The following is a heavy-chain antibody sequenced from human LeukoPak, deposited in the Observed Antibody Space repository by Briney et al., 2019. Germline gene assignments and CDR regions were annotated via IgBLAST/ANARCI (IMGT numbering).Heavy chain of an antibody. V-gene: IGHV3-23*01. CDR2: ISNNGGYT. D-gene: IGHD3-10*01. Sequence: GGSLRLSCAASGFTLSSSAMSWVRQAPGKGLEWVSAISNNGGYTYYADSVQGRFTISRDNSKNTLYLQMNSLRAEDTAVYYCAKGDRLAVRAPMDVWGQGTMVTVSS. CDR1: GFTLSSSA. J-gene: IGHJ6*02. CDR3: AKGDRLAVRAPMDV.